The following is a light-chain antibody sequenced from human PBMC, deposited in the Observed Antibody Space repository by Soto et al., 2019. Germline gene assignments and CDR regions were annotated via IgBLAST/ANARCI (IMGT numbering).Light chain of an antibody. CDR3: SSYASSSTLV. CDR1: SSDVGGYTY. Sequence: QSALTQPASVSGSPGQSITISCTGTSSDVGGYTYVSWYQQHPGKAPKLMIYEVTDRPSGVSNRFSGSKSGNTASLTISGLQAEDEAEYYCSSYASSSTLVFGTGTKVTVL. J-gene: IGLJ1*01. CDR2: EVT. V-gene: IGLV2-14*01.